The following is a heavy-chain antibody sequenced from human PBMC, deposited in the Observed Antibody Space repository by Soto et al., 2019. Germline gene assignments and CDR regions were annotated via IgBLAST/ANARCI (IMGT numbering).Heavy chain of an antibody. CDR2: IIPIFGTA. Sequence: QVQLVQSGAEVKKPGSSVKVSCKASGGTFSSYAISWVRQAPGQGLEWMGGIIPIFGTANYAQKFQGRVTITADESTSTAYMELSSLRSEDTAVYYCARLKVTYYYDSSGYSPDYYYGMDVWGQGTTVTVSS. CDR1: GGTFSSYA. D-gene: IGHD3-22*01. CDR3: ARLKVTYYYDSSGYSPDYYYGMDV. V-gene: IGHV1-69*01. J-gene: IGHJ6*02.